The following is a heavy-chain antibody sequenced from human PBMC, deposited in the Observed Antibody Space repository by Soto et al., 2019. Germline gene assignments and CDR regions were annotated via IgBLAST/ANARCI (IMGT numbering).Heavy chain of an antibody. Sequence: EVQLVESGGGLVQPGRSLRLSCAASGFTFDDYAMHWVRQAPGKGLEWVSGISWNGGTIGYADSVKGRFTISRDNAKNSLYLQMNSLRAEATALYYCAKDYDFWSGCFDYWGQGTLVTVSS. CDR1: GFTFDDYA. D-gene: IGHD3-3*01. J-gene: IGHJ4*02. V-gene: IGHV3-9*01. CDR3: AKDYDFWSGCFDY. CDR2: ISWNGGTI.